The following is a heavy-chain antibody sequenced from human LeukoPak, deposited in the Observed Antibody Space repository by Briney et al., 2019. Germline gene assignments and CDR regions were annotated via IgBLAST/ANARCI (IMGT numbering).Heavy chain of an antibody. CDR1: GVSISSYY. CDR3: ARSTGNWFDP. J-gene: IGHJ5*02. Sequence: SETLSLTCTVSGVSISSYYWIWIRQPPGKGLEWIGYIYYSGSTNYNPSLKSRVTISVDTSKNQFSLKLSSVTAADTAVYYCARSTGNWFDPWGQGTLVTVSS. V-gene: IGHV4-59*01. D-gene: IGHD1-14*01. CDR2: IYYSGST.